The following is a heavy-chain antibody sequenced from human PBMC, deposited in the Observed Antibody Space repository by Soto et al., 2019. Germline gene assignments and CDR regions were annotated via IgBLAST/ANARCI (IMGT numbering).Heavy chain of an antibody. CDR2: INPNSGGT. J-gene: IGHJ5*02. CDR3: AREGSSGWYYKNWFDP. Sequence: ASVKVSCTASGYTFTGYYMHWVRQAPGQGLEWMGWINPNSGGTNYAQKFQGWVTMTRDTSISTAYMELSRLRSDDTAVYYCAREGSSGWYYKNWFDPWGQGTLVTVSS. V-gene: IGHV1-2*04. D-gene: IGHD6-19*01. CDR1: GYTFTGYY.